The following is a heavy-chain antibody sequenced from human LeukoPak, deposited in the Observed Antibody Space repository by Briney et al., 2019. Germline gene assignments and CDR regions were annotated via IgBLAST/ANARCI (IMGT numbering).Heavy chain of an antibody. J-gene: IGHJ6*02. CDR2: IWYDGSNK. V-gene: IGHV3-33*01. Sequence: GRSLRLSCAASGFTFSSYGMHWVRQAPGKGLEWVAVIWYDGSNKYYADSVKGRFTISRDNSKNTLYLQMNSLRAEDTAVYYCARVVYSSSWYGSYYYYGMDVWGQGTTVTVSS. CDR1: GFTFSSYG. D-gene: IGHD6-13*01. CDR3: ARVVYSSSWYGSYYYYGMDV.